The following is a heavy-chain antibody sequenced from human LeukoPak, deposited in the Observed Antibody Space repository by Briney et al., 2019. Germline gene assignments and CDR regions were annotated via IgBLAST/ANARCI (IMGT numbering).Heavy chain of an antibody. CDR3: AKGKRITMIVVVTSFDY. J-gene: IGHJ4*02. V-gene: IGHV3-23*01. CDR1: GFTLSSYA. CDR2: ISGSGGST. Sequence: GASLRLSCAASGFTLSSYAMSWVRQAPGKGLEWVSAISGSGGSTYYADSVKGRFTISRDNSKNTLYLQMNSLRAEDTAVYYCAKGKRITMIVVVTSFDYWGQGTLVTVSS. D-gene: IGHD3-22*01.